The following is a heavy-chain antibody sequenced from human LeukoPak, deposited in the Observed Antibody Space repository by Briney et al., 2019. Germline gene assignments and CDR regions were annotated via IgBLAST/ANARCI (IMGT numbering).Heavy chain of an antibody. CDR2: IWVDGTRK. CDR1: GFPFSQHG. V-gene: IGHV3-33*01. J-gene: IGHJ2*01. Sequence: PAGSLRLSCATSGFPFSQHGYHWVRQAPGKGLEWTSVIWVDGTRKYYAGSVEGRFTISRDNSKSTLYLQIDSLRPEDTAVYYCVAVLVPAAFWHFDVWGRGTQVTVSS. D-gene: IGHD2-2*01. CDR3: VAVLVPAAFWHFDV.